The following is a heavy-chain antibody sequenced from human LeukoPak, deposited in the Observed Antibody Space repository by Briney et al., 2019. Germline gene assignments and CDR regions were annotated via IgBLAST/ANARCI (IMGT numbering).Heavy chain of an antibody. CDR3: ARGSVQLCPRY. D-gene: IGHD5-18*01. CDR1: GYTFTSYY. CDR2: INPSGGST. Sequence: ASVKVSRKASGYTFTSYYMHWVRQAPGQGLEWMGIINPSGGSTSYAQKFQGRVTMTRDTSTSTVYMELSSLGSEDTAVYYCARGSVQLCPRYWGQGTLVTVSS. J-gene: IGHJ4*02. V-gene: IGHV1-46*01.